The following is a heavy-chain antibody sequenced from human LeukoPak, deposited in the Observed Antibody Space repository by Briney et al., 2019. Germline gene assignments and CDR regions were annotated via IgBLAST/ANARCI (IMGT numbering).Heavy chain of an antibody. J-gene: IGHJ4*02. Sequence: SETLSLTCAVYGGSFSGYYWSWIRQPPGKGLEWIGYIYYTGTTNYNPSLKSRVTISVDTSKNQFSLKLSSVTAADTAVYYCARGGWRLDYWGQGTLVTVSS. CDR3: ARGGWRLDY. D-gene: IGHD2-15*01. CDR2: IYYTGTT. V-gene: IGHV4-59*01. CDR1: GGSFSGYY.